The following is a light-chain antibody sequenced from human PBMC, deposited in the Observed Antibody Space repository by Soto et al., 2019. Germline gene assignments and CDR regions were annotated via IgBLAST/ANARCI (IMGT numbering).Light chain of an antibody. CDR3: QQYNNWPLT. CDR2: GAS. J-gene: IGKJ1*01. V-gene: IGKV3-15*01. CDR1: QSVSSN. Sequence: EVVMTQSPATLSVSLGDRATLSCRASQSVSSNLAWYQQKPGQGPRLLIYGASTRATGIPARFSGSGSGTEFTLTISSLQSEDFAVYSCQQYNNWPLTFGQGTKVDIK.